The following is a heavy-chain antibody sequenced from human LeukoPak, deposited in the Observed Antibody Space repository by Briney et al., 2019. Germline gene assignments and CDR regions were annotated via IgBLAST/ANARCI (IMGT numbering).Heavy chain of an antibody. CDR2: ISAYNGST. J-gene: IGHJ6*02. V-gene: IGHV1-18*01. D-gene: IGHD5-24*01. CDR3: ARGSYVEMVPYYYYGMDV. Sequence: GASVKVSCKASGYTFTSYGISWVRQAPGQGLEWMGWISAYNGSTNYAQKLQGRVTMTTDTSTSTAYMELRSLRSDDTAVYYCARGSYVEMVPYYYYGMDVWGQGTTVTVSS. CDR1: GYTFTSYG.